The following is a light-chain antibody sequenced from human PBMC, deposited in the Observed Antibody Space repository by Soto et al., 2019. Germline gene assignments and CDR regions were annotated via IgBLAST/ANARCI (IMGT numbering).Light chain of an antibody. CDR1: RSDVGSYNL. J-gene: IGLJ2*01. Sequence: ALTQPASVSGSPGQSITISCTGSRSDVGSYNLVSWYQHHPGKAPKLMIYDVNKRPSGVSNRFSGSKSGNTASLTISGLQPEDEADYYCCSYAGSSTVIFVGGTKLTVL. V-gene: IGLV2-23*02. CDR2: DVN. CDR3: CSYAGSSTVI.